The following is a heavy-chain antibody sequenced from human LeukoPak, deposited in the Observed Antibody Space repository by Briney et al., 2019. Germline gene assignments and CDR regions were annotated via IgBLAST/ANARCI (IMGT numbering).Heavy chain of an antibody. D-gene: IGHD6-6*01. V-gene: IGHV3-9*01. CDR1: GFTFDDYA. CDR2: ISWNSGSI. Sequence: GRSLRLSCAASGFTFDDYAMHWVRQAPGKGLEWVSGISWNSGSIGYADSVKGRFTISRDNAKNSLYLQMNGLRAEDTALYYCAKDRMEYSSSFDYWGQGTLVTVSS. CDR3: AKDRMEYSSSFDY. J-gene: IGHJ4*02.